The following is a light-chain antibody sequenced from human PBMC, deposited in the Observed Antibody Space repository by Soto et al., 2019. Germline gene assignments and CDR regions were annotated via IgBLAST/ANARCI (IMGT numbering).Light chain of an antibody. V-gene: IGKV3-11*01. CDR3: QQRSNWPWT. J-gene: IGKJ1*01. CDR2: GTY. Sequence: EIVMTQSPATLSVSPGERATVSCRASQSVSGNLAWYQQKPGQAPRLLIYGTYNRATGIPDRFSGSGSGTDYTLTITNLEPEDFAIYYCQQRSNWPWTFGQGTKVDIK. CDR1: QSVSGN.